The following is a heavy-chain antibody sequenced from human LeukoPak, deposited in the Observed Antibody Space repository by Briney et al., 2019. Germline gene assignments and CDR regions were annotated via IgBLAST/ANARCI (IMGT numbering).Heavy chain of an antibody. Sequence: GASVKVSCKASGGTFSSYAISWVRQAPGQGLEWMGGIIPIFGTANYAQKFQGRVTITTDESTSTAYMELSSLRSEDTAVYYCARGPAYDSSGYYLRPYYYYMDVWGKGTTVTVPS. D-gene: IGHD3-22*01. V-gene: IGHV1-69*05. CDR3: ARGPAYDSSGYYLRPYYYYMDV. CDR2: IIPIFGTA. CDR1: GGTFSSYA. J-gene: IGHJ6*03.